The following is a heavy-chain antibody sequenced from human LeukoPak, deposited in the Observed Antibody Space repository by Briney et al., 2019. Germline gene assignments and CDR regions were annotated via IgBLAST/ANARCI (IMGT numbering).Heavy chain of an antibody. V-gene: IGHV1-2*02. CDR2: INPNSGGT. J-gene: IGHJ5*02. CDR3: ARDYGSGSYYPDWFDP. D-gene: IGHD3-10*01. Sequence: GASVKVSCKASGYTFTGYYMHWVRQAPGQGREWMGWINPNSGGTNYAQKFQGRVTMTRDTSISTAYMELSRLRSDDTAVYYCARDYGSGSYYPDWFDPWGQGTLVTVSS. CDR1: GYTFTGYY.